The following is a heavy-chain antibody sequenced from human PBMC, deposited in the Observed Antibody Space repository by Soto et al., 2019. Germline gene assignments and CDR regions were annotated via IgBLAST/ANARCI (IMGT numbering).Heavy chain of an antibody. CDR3: ARVLGGYPNFDY. CDR2: ISYDGSNK. J-gene: IGHJ4*02. D-gene: IGHD3-22*01. CDR1: GFTFSSYA. V-gene: IGHV3-30-3*01. Sequence: GGSLRLSCAASGFTFSSYALHWVRQAPGKGLEWVAFISYDGSNKFHADSVKGRFTLSRDTSKNTLYLQMNSLRAEDTAVYYCARVLGGYPNFDYWGQGTLVTVSS.